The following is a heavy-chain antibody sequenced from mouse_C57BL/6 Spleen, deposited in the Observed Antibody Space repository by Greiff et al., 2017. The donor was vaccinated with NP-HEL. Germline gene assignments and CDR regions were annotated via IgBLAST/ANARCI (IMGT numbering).Heavy chain of an antibody. J-gene: IGHJ3*01. CDR2: IDPSDSYT. V-gene: IGHV1-50*01. Sequence: QVQLQQPGAELVKPGASVKLSCKASGYTFTSYWMQWVKQRPGQGLEWIGEIDPSDSYTNYNQKFKGKATLTVDTSSSTAYMQLSSLTSEDSAVYYCASITTVPGTFGYWGQVALVTVSA. CDR1: GYTFTSYW. D-gene: IGHD1-1*01. CDR3: ASITTVPGTFGY.